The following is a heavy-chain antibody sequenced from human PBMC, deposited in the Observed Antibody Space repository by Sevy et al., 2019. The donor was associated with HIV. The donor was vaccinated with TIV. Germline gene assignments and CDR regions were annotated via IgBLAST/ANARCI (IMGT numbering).Heavy chain of an antibody. Sequence: GGSLRLSCSGSGFIFSDYYMSWIRQAPGRGLEWVSYISGSGITYYADPVEGRFTNSRDNARNSLYLQMNSLRADDTAVYYCARDPLLGIAREVARGGYWGQGTLVTVSS. J-gene: IGHJ4*02. CDR3: ARDPLLGIAREVARGGY. D-gene: IGHD2-2*03. CDR2: ISGSGIT. V-gene: IGHV3-11*01. CDR1: GFIFSDYY.